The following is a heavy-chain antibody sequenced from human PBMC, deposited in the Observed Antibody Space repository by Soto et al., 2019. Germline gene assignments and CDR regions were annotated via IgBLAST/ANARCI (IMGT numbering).Heavy chain of an antibody. D-gene: IGHD3-9*01. CDR1: GFTFSSYA. Sequence: HPGGSLRLSCAASGFTFSSYAMSWVRQAPGKGLEWVSAISGSGGSTYYADSVKGRFTISRDNSRNTLYLQMNSLRAEDTAVYYCAKPFLRYFDWSPLLPQNAFDIWGQGTMVTVSS. CDR3: AKPFLRYFDWSPLLPQNAFDI. CDR2: ISGSGGST. V-gene: IGHV3-23*01. J-gene: IGHJ3*02.